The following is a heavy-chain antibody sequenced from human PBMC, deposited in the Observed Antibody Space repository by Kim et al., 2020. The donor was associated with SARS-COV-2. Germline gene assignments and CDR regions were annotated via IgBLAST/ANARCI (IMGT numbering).Heavy chain of an antibody. CDR2: IYYSGST. J-gene: IGHJ4*02. D-gene: IGHD6-19*01. Sequence: SETLSLTCTVSGGSISSYYWSWIRQPPGKGLEWIGYIYYSGSTNYNPSLKSRVTISVDTSKNQFSLKLSSVTAADTAVYYCARDPIAVAGGGFDYWGQGTLVTVSS. V-gene: IGHV4-59*01. CDR1: GGSISSYY. CDR3: ARDPIAVAGGGFDY.